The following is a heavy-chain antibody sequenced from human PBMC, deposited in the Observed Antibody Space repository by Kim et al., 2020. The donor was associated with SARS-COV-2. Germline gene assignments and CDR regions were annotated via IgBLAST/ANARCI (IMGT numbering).Heavy chain of an antibody. Sequence: DSVKGRFTISRDNSKNTLYLQMNSLRAEDTAVYYCARLGVAAAGFHDFDYWGQGTLVTVSS. D-gene: IGHD6-13*01. V-gene: IGHV3-30*07. J-gene: IGHJ4*02. CDR3: ARLGVAAAGFHDFDY.